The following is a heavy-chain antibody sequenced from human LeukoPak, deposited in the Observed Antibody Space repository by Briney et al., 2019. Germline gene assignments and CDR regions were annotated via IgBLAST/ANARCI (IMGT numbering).Heavy chain of an antibody. Sequence: SETLSLTCAVYGGSFSSYYWSWIRQPPGKGLEWIGYIYYSGSTNYNPSLKSRVTISVDTSKNQFSLKLSSVTAADTAVYYCARHHPTATYCGGDCYSGWFDPWGQGTLVTVSS. J-gene: IGHJ5*02. V-gene: IGHV4-59*08. CDR1: GGSFSSYY. CDR2: IYYSGST. CDR3: ARHHPTATYCGGDCYSGWFDP. D-gene: IGHD2-21*02.